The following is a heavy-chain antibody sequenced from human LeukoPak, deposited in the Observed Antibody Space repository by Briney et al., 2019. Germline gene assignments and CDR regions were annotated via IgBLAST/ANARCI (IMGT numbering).Heavy chain of an antibody. CDR3: ARARGYSNL. D-gene: IGHD5-12*01. CDR1: GFTFDDYA. CDR2: ISGDGGDT. V-gene: IGHV3-43*02. J-gene: IGHJ4*02. Sequence: GGSLRPSCAASGFTFDDYAMHWVRQVPGKGLEWVSLISGDGGDTFYADSVRGRFTISRDNNKNSLFLQMNSLRTEDTALYYCARARGYSNLWGQGTLVTVSS.